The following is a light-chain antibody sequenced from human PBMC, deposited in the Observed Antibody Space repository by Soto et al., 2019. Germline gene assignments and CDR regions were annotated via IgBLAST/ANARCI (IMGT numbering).Light chain of an antibody. J-gene: IGKJ1*01. V-gene: IGKV1-39*01. CDR1: QSIRNF. Sequence: DIQMTQSPSSLSASVGDRVTITCRASQSIRNFLNWYQQKPGKAPKVLIYAASSLQSGVPSRFSGSGSGTDFTLTIXSLQPEDSATYYCQQSYSTPTFGQGTKV. CDR2: AAS. CDR3: QQSYSTPT.